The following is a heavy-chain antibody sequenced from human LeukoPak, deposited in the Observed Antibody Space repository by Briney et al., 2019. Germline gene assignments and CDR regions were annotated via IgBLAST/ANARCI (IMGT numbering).Heavy chain of an antibody. J-gene: IGHJ4*02. V-gene: IGHV3-23*01. CDR3: ARDGPPYPTKFSYFDY. Sequence: GGSLRLSCAASGFTFSSYAMSWVRQAPGKGLECVSAISGSDTSTYYADSVKGRFTISRDNSKNTLYLQMNSLRAEDTAVYYCARDGPPYPTKFSYFDYWGQGTLATVSS. CDR1: GFTFSSYA. CDR2: ISGSDTST. D-gene: IGHD2-2*01.